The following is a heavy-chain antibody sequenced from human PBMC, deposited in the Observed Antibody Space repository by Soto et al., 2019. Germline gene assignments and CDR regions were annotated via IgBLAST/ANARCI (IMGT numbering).Heavy chain of an antibody. V-gene: IGHV3-11*06. J-gene: IGHJ3*02. CDR1: GFTFSDYY. D-gene: IGHD6-13*01. Sequence: PGGSMRFSFADSGFTFSDYYMSWICQAPGKGLEWVSSISSSSSYIYYADSVKGRFTISRDNAKNSLYLQMNSLRAEDTAVYYCARGSGIAAAVGTFDIWGQGTMVTV. CDR2: ISSSSSYI. CDR3: ARGSGIAAAVGTFDI.